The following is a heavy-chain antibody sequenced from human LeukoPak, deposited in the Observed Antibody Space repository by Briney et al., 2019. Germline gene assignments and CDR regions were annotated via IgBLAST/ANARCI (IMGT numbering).Heavy chain of an antibody. CDR2: IHSDGSTT. V-gene: IGHV3-74*01. Sequence: QPGGSLRLSCAASGFTFSSTWMHWFRQVPGKGPVWVSRIHSDGSTTIYADSVKGRFTISRDNARNTLYLQMNSLRAEDTAVYYCVRDRDYVPDYWGQGTLVTASS. J-gene: IGHJ4*02. CDR3: VRDRDYVPDY. CDR1: GFTFSSTW. D-gene: IGHD3-16*01.